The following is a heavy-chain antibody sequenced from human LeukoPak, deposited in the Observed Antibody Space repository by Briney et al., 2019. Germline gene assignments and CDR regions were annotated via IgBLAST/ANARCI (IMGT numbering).Heavy chain of an antibody. V-gene: IGHV4-30-4*01. CDR3: ARENNDYGGKKAFDY. Sequence: SETLSLTCAVSGGSSRSGDYFWSWIRQPPGKGLEWIGHIHYSGNTYYNPSLKSRVSISVDTSKNQLSLKLSSVTAADTAVYYCARENNDYGGKKAFDYWGQGTLVTVSS. J-gene: IGHJ4*02. D-gene: IGHD4-23*01. CDR1: GGSSRSGDYF. CDR2: IHYSGNT.